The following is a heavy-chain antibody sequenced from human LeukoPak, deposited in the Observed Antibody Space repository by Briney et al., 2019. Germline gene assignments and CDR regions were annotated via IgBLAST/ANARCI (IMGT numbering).Heavy chain of an antibody. V-gene: IGHV3-21*01. CDR2: ISSSSSYI. J-gene: IGHJ6*02. CDR1: GFTFNTFN. CDR3: ARECYCSSTSCYCPYYYYYGMDV. Sequence: GGSLRLSCAASGFTFNTFNMNWVRQAPGKGLEWVSSISSSSSYIYYADSVKGRFTISRDNAKNSLYLQMNSLRAEDTAVYYCARECYCSSTSCYCPYYYYYGMDVWGQGTTVTVSS. D-gene: IGHD2-2*01.